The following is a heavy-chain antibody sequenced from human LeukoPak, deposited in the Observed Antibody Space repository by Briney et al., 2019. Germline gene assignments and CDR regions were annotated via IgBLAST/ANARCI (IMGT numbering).Heavy chain of an antibody. V-gene: IGHV3-15*01. CDR3: TAYRDSGWSPSHFDY. Sequence: PGGSLRLSCAASGFAFSNAWMSWVRQAPGKGLEWVGRHKSKTDGGTTDHAAPVKGRFIISRDDSKDTLYLQMDSLKSEDTAVYYCTAYRDSGWSPSHFDYWGQGILVTVSS. D-gene: IGHD6-19*01. CDR2: HKSKTDGGTT. CDR1: GFAFSNAW. J-gene: IGHJ4*02.